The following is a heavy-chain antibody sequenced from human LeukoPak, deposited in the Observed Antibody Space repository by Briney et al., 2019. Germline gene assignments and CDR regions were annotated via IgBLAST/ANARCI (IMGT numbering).Heavy chain of an antibody. Sequence: GGSLRLSCAASAFTFSSYWMTWVRQAPGKGLEWVATMKQDGSEKYFVDSVKGRFTISRDNAKNSLYLQMNSLRAEDTAVYYCARVRGGEVWGSHPLDYWGQGTLVTVSP. CDR2: MKQDGSEK. V-gene: IGHV3-7*01. CDR3: ARVRGGEVWGSHPLDY. D-gene: IGHD3-16*01. CDR1: AFTFSSYW. J-gene: IGHJ4*02.